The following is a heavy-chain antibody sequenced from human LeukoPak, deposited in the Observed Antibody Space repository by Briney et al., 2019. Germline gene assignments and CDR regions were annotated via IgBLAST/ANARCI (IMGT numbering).Heavy chain of an antibody. J-gene: IGHJ2*01. CDR1: GYTFTSYD. CDR3: ARVGSRYCSGGSCYSRWYFDL. CDR2: MNPNSGNT. Sequence: GASVKVSCKASGYTFTSYDINWVRQATGQGLEWMGWMNPNSGNTGYAQKFQGRVTMTRNTSISTAYMELSSLRSEDTAVYYCARVGSRYCSGGSCYSRWYFDLWGRGSLVTVSS. V-gene: IGHV1-8*01. D-gene: IGHD2-15*01.